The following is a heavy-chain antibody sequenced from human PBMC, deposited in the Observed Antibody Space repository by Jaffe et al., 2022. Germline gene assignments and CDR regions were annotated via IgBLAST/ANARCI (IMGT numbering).Heavy chain of an antibody. CDR2: ISSSSSTI. V-gene: IGHV3-48*01. J-gene: IGHJ3*02. CDR1: GFTFSSYS. Sequence: EVQLVESGGGLVQPGGSLRLSCAASGFTFSSYSMNWVRQAPGKGLEWVSYISSSSSTIYYADSVKGRFTISRDNAKNSLYLQMNSLRAEDTAVYYCARDSSTYYDFWSHPDAFDIWGQGTMVTVSS. D-gene: IGHD3-3*01. CDR3: ARDSSTYYDFWSHPDAFDI.